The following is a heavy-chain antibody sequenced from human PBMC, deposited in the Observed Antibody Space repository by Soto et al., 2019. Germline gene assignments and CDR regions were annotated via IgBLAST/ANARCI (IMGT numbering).Heavy chain of an antibody. CDR3: TAYSSSFGPLSDP. Sequence: AASVEVSCKASGGTFSSYAISWVRQAPGQGLEWMGGIIPIFGTANYAQKFQGRVTITADESTSTAYMELSSLRSEDTAVYYCTAYSSSFGPLSDPWGQGTMVTF. V-gene: IGHV1-69*13. CDR1: GGTFSSYA. J-gene: IGHJ5*02. D-gene: IGHD6-6*01. CDR2: IIPIFGTA.